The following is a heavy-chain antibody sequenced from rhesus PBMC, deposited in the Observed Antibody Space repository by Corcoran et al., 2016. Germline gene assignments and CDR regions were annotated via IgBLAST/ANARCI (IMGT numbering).Heavy chain of an antibody. CDR3: AKDLVWNALDV. CDR2: ISNDGNTI. J-gene: IGHJ5-2*02. V-gene: IGHV3-119*01. CDR1: GFTFSANW. Sequence: EVQLAESGGGLVQPGGSPRLSCAASGFTFSANWMNWVLQVLGKGLEWVSRISNDGNTINYADSVKGRFTISRENAKNSLYLQMNGLRPEDTAVYYCAKDLVWNALDVWGRGVLVTVSS. D-gene: IGHD2-39*01.